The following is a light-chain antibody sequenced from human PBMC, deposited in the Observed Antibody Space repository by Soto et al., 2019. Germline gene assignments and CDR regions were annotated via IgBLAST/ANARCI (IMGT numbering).Light chain of an antibody. Sequence: DIQLIQSPSSLSASVGDRVTITCRANEKMTRYLNCYQQKPGKAPKLLIYAASNLQSGVPSRFSGSGSGADFILTISSLQPEDSATYYCQQSYSTPRTFGQGTKVEVK. CDR1: EKMTRY. CDR3: QQSYSTPRT. J-gene: IGKJ1*01. V-gene: IGKV1-39*01. CDR2: AAS.